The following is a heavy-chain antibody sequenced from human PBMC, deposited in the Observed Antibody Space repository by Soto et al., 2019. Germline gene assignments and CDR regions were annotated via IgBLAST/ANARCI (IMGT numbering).Heavy chain of an antibody. J-gene: IGHJ6*02. V-gene: IGHV1-69*12. D-gene: IGHD6-13*01. CDR3: ASSRKDYYYYGMDV. Sequence: QVQLVQSGAEVKKPGSSVKVSCKASGGTFSSYPISWVRQAPGQGLEWMGGIIPIFGTPNYAQKFQGRVTITADESTSTAYMELSSLRSEDTAVYYCASSRKDYYYYGMDVWGQGTTVTVSS. CDR1: GGTFSSYP. CDR2: IIPIFGTP.